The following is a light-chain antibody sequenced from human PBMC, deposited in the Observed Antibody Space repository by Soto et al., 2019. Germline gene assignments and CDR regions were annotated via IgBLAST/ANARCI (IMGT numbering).Light chain of an antibody. CDR2: SNN. J-gene: IGLJ2*01. V-gene: IGLV1-44*01. CDR3: ASWDDSLNGPV. CDR1: SSNIGTTT. Sequence: QSVLTQPPSASGTPGQRVTISCSGSSSNIGTTTVNWYQHLPGPAPKLLIYSNNQRPSGVPDRFSGSKSATSASLAISGLQSEDEADYYCASWDDSLNGPVFGGGTKLTVL.